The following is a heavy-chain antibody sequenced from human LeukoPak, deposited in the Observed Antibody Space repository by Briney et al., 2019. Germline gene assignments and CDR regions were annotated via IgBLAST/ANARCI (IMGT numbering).Heavy chain of an antibody. V-gene: IGHV4-4*02. Sequence: PSETLSLTCSGSGPSIVSDDGWNSVRQPPGQGLEWIGELYPSGPTNYSPPLKSRVTISVDKAKNHFSMQLTYVTAADTAVYYCARAYSPSVWGQGTLVTVSS. CDR1: GPSIVSDDG. CDR2: LYPSGPT. J-gene: IGHJ1*01. CDR3: ARAYSPSV. D-gene: IGHD5-18*01.